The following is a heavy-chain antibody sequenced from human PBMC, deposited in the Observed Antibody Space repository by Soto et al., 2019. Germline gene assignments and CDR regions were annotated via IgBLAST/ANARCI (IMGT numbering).Heavy chain of an antibody. D-gene: IGHD2-8*02. Sequence: ASVKVSCKSSDNTVTYYVINWVRQTPGQGLEWLGWISGYNANTRDAQQFQDRVTMTAYTSTTTAYLEVRSLTSDVSCTYFCAATGGHDYGLDVWGQGTTVTVSS. J-gene: IGHJ6*02. V-gene: IGHV1-18*01. CDR3: AATGGHDYGLDV. CDR2: ISGYNANT. CDR1: DNTVTYYV.